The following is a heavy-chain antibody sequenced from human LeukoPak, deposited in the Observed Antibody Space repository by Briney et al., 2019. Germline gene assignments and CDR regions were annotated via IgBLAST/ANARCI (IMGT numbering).Heavy chain of an antibody. Sequence: PSETLSLTCAVYGGSFSGYYWSWIRQPPGKGLEWIGEINHSGSTNYNPSLKSRVTISVDTSKNQFSLKLSSVTAADTAVYYCASRSPRYYYDSSGYSHWGQGTLVTVSS. V-gene: IGHV4-34*01. D-gene: IGHD3-22*01. CDR1: GGSFSGYY. CDR3: ASRSPRYYYDSSGYSH. CDR2: INHSGST. J-gene: IGHJ4*02.